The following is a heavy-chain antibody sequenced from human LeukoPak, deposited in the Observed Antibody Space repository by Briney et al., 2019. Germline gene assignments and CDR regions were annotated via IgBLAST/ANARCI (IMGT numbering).Heavy chain of an antibody. CDR3: ASILWFGGVTSLTRDY. Sequence: PSETLSLTCAVYGGSFSGYYWSWIRQPPGKGLEWIGEINHSGSTNYNPSLKSRVTISVDTSKNQFSLKLSSVTAADTAVYYCASILWFGGVTSLTRDYWGQGTLVTVSS. V-gene: IGHV4-34*01. D-gene: IGHD3-10*01. J-gene: IGHJ4*02. CDR2: INHSGST. CDR1: GGSFSGYY.